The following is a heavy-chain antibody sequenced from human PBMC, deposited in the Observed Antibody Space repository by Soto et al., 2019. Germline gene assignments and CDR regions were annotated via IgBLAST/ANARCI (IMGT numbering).Heavy chain of an antibody. CDR3: AAICSSPSCCGTDV. CDR2: IDTSGST. Sequence: QVQLQESGPGLVKPSETLSLTCTVSGASISSYFWSCIRQPAGKGLEWMGRIDTSGSTDYNPSLEVRVTMEIDTSQKQVYLKFTSVADADTAVYYCAAICSSPSCCGTDVWGQGTSVTVSS. J-gene: IGHJ6*02. V-gene: IGHV4-4*07. D-gene: IGHD2-2*01. CDR1: GASISSYF.